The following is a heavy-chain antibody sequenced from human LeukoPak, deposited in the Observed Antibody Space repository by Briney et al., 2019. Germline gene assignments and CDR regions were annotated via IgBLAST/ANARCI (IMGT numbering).Heavy chain of an antibody. CDR1: GFTVSSNY. V-gene: IGHV3-53*01. D-gene: IGHD3-16*01. Sequence: GGSLRLSCAASGFTVSSNYMSWVRQAPGKGLEWVSVIYSGGSTYYADSVKGRFTISRDNSKNTLYLQMNSLRAEDTAVYYCARSRSYVRFIDYWGQGTLVTVSS. J-gene: IGHJ4*02. CDR2: IYSGGST. CDR3: ARSRSYVRFIDY.